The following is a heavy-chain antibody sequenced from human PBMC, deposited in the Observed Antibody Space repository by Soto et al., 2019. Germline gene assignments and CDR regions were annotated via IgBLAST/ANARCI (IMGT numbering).Heavy chain of an antibody. J-gene: IGHJ5*02. Sequence: GGSLRLSCAASGFTFSSYAMSWVRQAPGKGLEWVSAISGSGGSTYYADSVKGRFAISRDNSKNTLYLQMNSLRAEDTAVYYCAKETRVRPTGWSDPWGQGTLDTVSA. CDR3: AKETRVRPTGWSDP. CDR2: ISGSGGST. CDR1: GFTFSSYA. D-gene: IGHD1-1*01. V-gene: IGHV3-23*01.